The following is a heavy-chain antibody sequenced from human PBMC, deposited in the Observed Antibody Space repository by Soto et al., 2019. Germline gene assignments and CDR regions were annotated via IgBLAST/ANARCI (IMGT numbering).Heavy chain of an antibody. CDR1: GFTFSSYS. CDR2: ISSSSSTI. Sequence: EVQLVESGGGLVQPGGSLRLSCAASGFTFSSYSMNWVRQAPGKGLEWVSYISSSSSTIYYADSVKGRFTISRDNAKNSLYLQMNILRDEDTAVYYCARDRTGTAIHYWGQGTLVTVSS. J-gene: IGHJ4*02. D-gene: IGHD1-1*01. V-gene: IGHV3-48*02. CDR3: ARDRTGTAIHY.